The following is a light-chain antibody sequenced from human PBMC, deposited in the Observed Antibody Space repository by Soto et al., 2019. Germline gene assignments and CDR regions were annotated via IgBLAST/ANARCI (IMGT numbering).Light chain of an antibody. V-gene: IGKV2-28*01. CDR3: MQALQTPIT. CDR2: LGS. CDR1: QSLLHSNGYNY. J-gene: IGKJ3*01. Sequence: DIVMTQSPLSLPVTPGEPAPISCRSSQSLLHSNGYNYLDWYLQKPGQSPQLLIYLGSDRASGVPDRFSGSGSGTDFTLKISRVEAEDVGVYYCMQALQTPITFGPGTKVDNK.